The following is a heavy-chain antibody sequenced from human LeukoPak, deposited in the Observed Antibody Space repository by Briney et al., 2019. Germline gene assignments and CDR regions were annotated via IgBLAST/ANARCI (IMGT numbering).Heavy chain of an antibody. CDR1: GGSFSGYY. CDR2: INHSGST. CDR3: ATHSSGLDY. V-gene: IGHV4-34*01. D-gene: IGHD6-19*01. J-gene: IGHJ4*02. Sequence: LSETLSLTCAVYGGSFSGYYWGWIRQPPGKELEWIGEINHSGSTNYNPSLKSRVTISVDTSKNQFSLKLSSVTAADTAVYYCATHSSGLDYWGQGTLVTVSS.